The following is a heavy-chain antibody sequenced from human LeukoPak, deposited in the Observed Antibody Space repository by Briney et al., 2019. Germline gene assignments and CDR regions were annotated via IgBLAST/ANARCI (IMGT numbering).Heavy chain of an antibody. CDR3: ARDNYYGSGSPIYYFDY. CDR1: GFTFSSYW. V-gene: IGHV3-7*01. J-gene: IGHJ4*02. D-gene: IGHD3-10*01. CDR2: IKQDGSEK. Sequence: PGGSLRLSCAASGFTFSSYWMSWVRQAPGKGLEWVANIKQDGSEKYYVDSVKGRFTTSRDNAKNSLYLQMNSLRAEDTAVYYCARDNYYGSGSPIYYFDYWGQGTLVTVSS.